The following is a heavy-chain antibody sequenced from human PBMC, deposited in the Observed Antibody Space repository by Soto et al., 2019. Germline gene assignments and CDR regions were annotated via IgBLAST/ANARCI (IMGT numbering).Heavy chain of an antibody. CDR3: AREGHSRGYGAYLQH. CDR2: ISSDGSVK. CDR1: EFIFSSYG. D-gene: IGHD6-25*01. J-gene: IGHJ1*01. Sequence: QVQLVESGGGVVQPGRSLRLSCAASEFIFSSYGMHWVRQAPGMGLEWVAVISSDGSVKYYADSVKGRFTISRDNSKNTLYLQMNSLRTEDTAVYHCAREGHSRGYGAYLQHWGQGTLVTVSS. V-gene: IGHV3-30*03.